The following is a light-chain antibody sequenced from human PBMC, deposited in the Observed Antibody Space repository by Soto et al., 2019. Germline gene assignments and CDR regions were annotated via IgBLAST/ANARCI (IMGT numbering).Light chain of an antibody. CDR2: DAS. V-gene: IGKV3-11*01. Sequence: EIVLTQSPATLSLSPGERATLSCRASQSVSSYLAWYQQKPGQAPRLLIYDASNRATGIPARFSGSGSGTDFTLTISSLEPEDFAVYYCQQRSNWPRSTFGGGIKVEIK. CDR3: QQRSNWPRST. CDR1: QSVSSY. J-gene: IGKJ4*01.